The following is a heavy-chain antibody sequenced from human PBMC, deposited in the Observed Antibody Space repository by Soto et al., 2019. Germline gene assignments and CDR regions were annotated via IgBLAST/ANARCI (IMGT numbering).Heavy chain of an antibody. CDR2: VDGSGGDT. CDR1: WFTIISHA. J-gene: IGHJ4*02. V-gene: IGHV3-23*01. Sequence: PWGFLRILRASLWFTIISHAVRRLRQATGTGPEWVAFVDGSGGDTSYADSVKGRFTISRDNSENSLYLHMNSLRAEDTGRYFCAEEIFAAAYAATSAFDLWGQGTLVTVSS. CDR3: AEEIFAAAYAATSAFDL. D-gene: IGHD2-8*01.